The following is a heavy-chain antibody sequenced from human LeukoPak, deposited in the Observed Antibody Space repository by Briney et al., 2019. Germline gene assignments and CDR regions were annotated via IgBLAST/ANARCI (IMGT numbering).Heavy chain of an antibody. V-gene: IGHV4-38-2*02. CDR2: AYHGGNT. D-gene: IGHD1-26*01. CDR3: ARSCSGSFLY. Sequence: SETLSLTCTVSGYSISNGYYWGWIRPPPGKGLEFIGSAYHGGNTYYKASLKSRVTISLDTSKNQFSLRLSSVTAADTAVYYCARSCSGSFLYWGQGALVTVSS. CDR1: GYSISNGYY. J-gene: IGHJ4*02.